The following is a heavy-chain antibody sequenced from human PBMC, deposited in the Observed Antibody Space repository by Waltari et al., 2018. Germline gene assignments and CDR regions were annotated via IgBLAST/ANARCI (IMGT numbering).Heavy chain of an antibody. V-gene: IGHV3-23*01. CDR1: GLTFSNYA. CDR3: EVSSSSFGNY. Sequence: EVKLLQSGGDLVQPGGSLRLSCAASGLTFSNYAMDCVRQARGEGLEWVSSISGSGDSVDSADSVKGRFTTSRDNSKNIMYLQMNSLRVEDTALYYCEVSSSSFGNYWGQGALVTVSS. D-gene: IGHD6-6*01. J-gene: IGHJ4*02. CDR2: ISGSGDSV.